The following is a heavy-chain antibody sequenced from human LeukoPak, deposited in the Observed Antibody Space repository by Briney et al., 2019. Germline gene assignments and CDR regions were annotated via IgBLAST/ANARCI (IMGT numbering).Heavy chain of an antibody. CDR3: ARDFHGEHDY. Sequence: GGSLRLSCVASGFTFSSYWMHWVRQDPRKGLVWVARIDPDGSTTNYADSVKGRIAISRDNAKDTLYLQMHSLRAEDTAVYYCARDFHGEHDYWGQGTLVTVSS. V-gene: IGHV3-74*01. CDR2: IDPDGSTT. D-gene: IGHD4-17*01. J-gene: IGHJ4*02. CDR1: GFTFSSYW.